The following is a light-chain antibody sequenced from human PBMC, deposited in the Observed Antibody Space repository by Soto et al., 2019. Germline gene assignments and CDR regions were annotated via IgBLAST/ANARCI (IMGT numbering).Light chain of an antibody. CDR1: QSISSS. CDR3: QQYGSSPST. V-gene: IGKV3-20*01. Sequence: EILSTQSPATLSLSPGERATLSCRASQSISSSLAWYQQKPGQAPRLLIYDASSRATGIPDRFSGSGSGTDFTLTISRLEPEDFAVYYCQQYGSSPSTFGQGTKVDIK. CDR2: DAS. J-gene: IGKJ1*01.